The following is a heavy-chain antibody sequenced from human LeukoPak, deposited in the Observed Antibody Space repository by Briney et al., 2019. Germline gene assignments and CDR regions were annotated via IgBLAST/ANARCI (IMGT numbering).Heavy chain of an antibody. CDR1: GFTFSSYA. CDR3: AKMSARKPFPFNY. CDR2: ISGSGGRT. V-gene: IGHV3-23*01. Sequence: GGSLRLSCAASGFTFSSYAMSWVRQAPGMGLEWVSAISGSGGRTYYADSVKGRFTISRDNSKNTLYLQMNSLTAEDTAVYYCAKMSARKPFPFNYWGQGTLVTVSS. J-gene: IGHJ4*02.